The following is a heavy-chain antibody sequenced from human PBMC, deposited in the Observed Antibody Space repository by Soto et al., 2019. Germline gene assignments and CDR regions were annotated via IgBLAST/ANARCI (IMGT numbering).Heavy chain of an antibody. CDR1: GFTVSSYW. CDR2: IKHYGSEK. Sequence: GGSLRLSCVASGFTVSSYWMSWVRQAPGKGLEWVANIKHYGSEKYYVDSVKGRFTISRDNAKNSLYLQMNSLRAEDTAVYYCARTTYSDYWGQGTLVTVSS. J-gene: IGHJ4*01. V-gene: IGHV3-7*01. CDR3: ARTTYSDY.